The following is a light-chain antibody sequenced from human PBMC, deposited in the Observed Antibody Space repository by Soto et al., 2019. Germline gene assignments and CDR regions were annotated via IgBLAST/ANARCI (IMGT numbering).Light chain of an antibody. CDR1: QNIGSR. CDR2: DAS. V-gene: IGKV1-5*01. Sequence: DIQMTQSPSTLSASVGDRVAITCRASQNIGSRLAWYQQKPDEAPKLLIYDASSLESGVPLRFGGSGSGTDFTLITSSLQPDDFATYYCQQCNAPFTFGVGTKVEIK. J-gene: IGKJ4*01. CDR3: QQCNAPFT.